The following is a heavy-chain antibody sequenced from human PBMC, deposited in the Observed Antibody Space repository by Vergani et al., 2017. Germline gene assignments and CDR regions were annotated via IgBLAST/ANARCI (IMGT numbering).Heavy chain of an antibody. CDR3: ARHSTVEWLVKLGWIDP. D-gene: IGHD6-19*01. CDR2: IYYSGST. V-gene: IGHV4-39*01. Sequence: QLQLQESGPGLVKPSATLSLTCSVSGASIRSSNYYWGWIRQPPGKGLEWIASIYYSGSTYYNSSLKSRVTISVDTSKNLFSLKLSSVTAADTAVYFCARHSTVEWLVKLGWIDPWGQGILVTVSS. J-gene: IGHJ5*02. CDR1: GASIRSSNYY.